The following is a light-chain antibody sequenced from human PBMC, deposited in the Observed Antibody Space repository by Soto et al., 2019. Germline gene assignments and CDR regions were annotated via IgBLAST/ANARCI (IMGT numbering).Light chain of an antibody. CDR2: EVN. J-gene: IGLJ2*01. CDR3: NSYAGSNNFVV. V-gene: IGLV2-8*01. Sequence: QSVLTQPPSASGSPGQSVTISCTGTSSDVGGSNFVSWFQQTPGKAPKLIIYEVNKRPSGVPDRFSGSKSGNTASLTVSGLQADDKADYYCNSYAGSNNFVVFGGGTKLTVL. CDR1: SSDVGGSNF.